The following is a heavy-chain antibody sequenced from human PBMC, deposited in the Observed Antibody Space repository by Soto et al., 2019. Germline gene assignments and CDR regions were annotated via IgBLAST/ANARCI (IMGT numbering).Heavy chain of an antibody. V-gene: IGHV3-23*01. D-gene: IGHD6-13*01. Sequence: EVQLLESGGGLVQPGGSLRLSCAASGFTFSSYAMSWVRQAPGKGLEWVSAISGSGGSTYYADSVKGRFTISRDNSKNTLYLQVNSLRAEDTAVSYGAQQLAMVYFDLWGRGTLVTVSS. CDR1: GFTFSSYA. J-gene: IGHJ2*01. CDR2: ISGSGGST. CDR3: AQQLAMVYFDL.